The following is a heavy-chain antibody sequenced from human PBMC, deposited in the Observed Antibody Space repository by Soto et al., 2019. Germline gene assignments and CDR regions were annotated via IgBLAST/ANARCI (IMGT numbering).Heavy chain of an antibody. CDR3: TRAAWFHYLSFY. D-gene: IGHD3-10*01. CDR1: GFTFSRFE. CDR2: ISSSGSTA. J-gene: IGHJ4*02. V-gene: IGHV3-48*03. Sequence: EVQLVESGGGLVQPGGSLRLSCAASGFTFSRFELHWVRQAPGKGLEWISYISSSGSTAYYASSVEGRFTISSDNANNSFYLQMDSRRAEDTALYYCTRAAWFHYLSFYWGQGALVTVSS.